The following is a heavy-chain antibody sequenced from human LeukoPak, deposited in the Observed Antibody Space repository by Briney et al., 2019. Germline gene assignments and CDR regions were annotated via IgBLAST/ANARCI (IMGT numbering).Heavy chain of an antibody. J-gene: IGHJ4*02. Sequence: GGSLRLSCAASGFTVSSNYMSWVRQAPGKGLEWVSVIYSGGSTYYADSVKGRFTISRDNSKNTLYLQMNSLRAEDTAVYYCARPREEYSYGLLDYWGQGTLVTVSS. D-gene: IGHD5-18*01. V-gene: IGHV3-66*04. CDR3: ARPREEYSYGLLDY. CDR1: GFTVSSNY. CDR2: IYSGGST.